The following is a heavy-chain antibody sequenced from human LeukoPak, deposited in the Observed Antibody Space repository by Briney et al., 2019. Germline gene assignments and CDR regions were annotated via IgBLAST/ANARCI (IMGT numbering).Heavy chain of an antibody. J-gene: IGHJ4*02. CDR2: IYHGGST. V-gene: IGHV4-4*02. Sequence: SETLSLTCAVSGGSISSSNWWSWVRQPPGKGLEWVGEIYHGGSTNYNPSLKSRVTISVDKSKNQFSLKLCSVTAADTAVYYCARDATRDYYHSSGGGWGQGTLVTVSS. D-gene: IGHD3-22*01. CDR3: ARDATRDYYHSSGGG. CDR1: GGSISSSNW.